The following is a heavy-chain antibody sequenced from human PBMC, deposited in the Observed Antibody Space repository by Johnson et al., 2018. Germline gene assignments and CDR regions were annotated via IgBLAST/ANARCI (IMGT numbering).Heavy chain of an antibody. CDR2: ISSTSSYI. CDR3: ARGRGGFRDGGGAGKCDS. J-gene: IGHJ4*02. Sequence: VQLVESGGGLVTPGGSLRLFCAASGFTFSDYSFNWVRQAPGRGLQWVSPISSTSSYIYYPDSVKGGFTIARDNATNFVYLQMNSLRADDTAVYYCARGRGGFRDGGGAGKCDSWGQGTLVTVSS. V-gene: IGHV3-21*06. CDR1: GFTFSDYS. D-gene: IGHD5-18*01.